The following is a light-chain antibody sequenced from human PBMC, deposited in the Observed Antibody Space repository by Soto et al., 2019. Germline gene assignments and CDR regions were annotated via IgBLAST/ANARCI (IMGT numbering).Light chain of an antibody. V-gene: IGLV2-14*01. J-gene: IGLJ3*02. CDR2: EVS. CDR1: SSDIGAYNY. CDR3: QSYDSSLSGIWV. Sequence: QSVLTQPASVSGSPGQSITISCTGSSSDIGAYNYVSWFQQYPGKAPKLIISEVSNRPSGVSNRFSGSKSGTAASLTISGLQTEDEADYFCQSYDSSLSGIWVFGGGTQLTVL.